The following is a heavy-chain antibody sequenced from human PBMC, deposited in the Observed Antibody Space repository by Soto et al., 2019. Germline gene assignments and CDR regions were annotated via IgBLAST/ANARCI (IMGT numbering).Heavy chain of an antibody. CDR2: IYYSGST. J-gene: IGHJ3*02. Sequence: PSETLSLTCTVSGGSINSGGYYWRWIRQHPGRGLEWIGYIYYSGSTYYNPSLKSRVTISVDTSKNQFSLRLSSVTAADTAVYYCARSHCTGGSCYSGAFNICGQGTMVTVSS. CDR1: GGSINSGGYY. D-gene: IGHD2-15*01. CDR3: ARSHCTGGSCYSGAFNI. V-gene: IGHV4-31*03.